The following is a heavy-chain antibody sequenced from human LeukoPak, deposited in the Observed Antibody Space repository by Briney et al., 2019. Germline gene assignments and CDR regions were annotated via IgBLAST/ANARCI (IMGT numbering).Heavy chain of an antibody. CDR1: GFTFSSYA. CDR3: ARGNAPIAAAGTRGWFDP. D-gene: IGHD6-13*01. CDR2: ISSNGGST. J-gene: IGHJ5*02. V-gene: IGHV3-64*01. Sequence: GGSLRLSCAASGFTFSSYAMHWVRQAPGKGLEYVSAISSNGGSTYYANSVKGRFTISRDNSKNTPYLQMGSLRAEDMAVYYCARGNAPIAAAGTRGWFDPWGQGTLVTVSS.